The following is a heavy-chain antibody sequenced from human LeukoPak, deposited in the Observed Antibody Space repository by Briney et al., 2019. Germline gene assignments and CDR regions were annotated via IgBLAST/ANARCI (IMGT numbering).Heavy chain of an antibody. J-gene: IGHJ4*02. V-gene: IGHV3-74*01. Sequence: PGGSLRLSCAASGFTFSSYWMHWVRQAPGKGLVWVSRINSDGSSTSYADSVKGRFTISRDNAKSTLYLQMNSLRAEDTAVYYCARVNYYGSGSYYPSFDYWGQGTLVTVSS. CDR3: ARVNYYGSGSYYPSFDY. D-gene: IGHD3-10*01. CDR2: INSDGSST. CDR1: GFTFSSYW.